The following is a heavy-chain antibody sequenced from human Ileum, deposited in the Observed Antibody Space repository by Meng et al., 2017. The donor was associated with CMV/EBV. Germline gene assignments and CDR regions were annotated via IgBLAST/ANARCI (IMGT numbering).Heavy chain of an antibody. CDR3: ARAHVIPNGNYMFDY. Sequence: QVHLQESGPGLVKPSETLSLTCSVSNGSFNIYYWSWPGQPPGKGLSFIPSISSRGDTNKNPPLRSRVAISIDTTKEHFSLRLTSVTAADTAVYYCARAHVIPNGNYMFDYWGQGALVTVSS. J-gene: IGHJ4*02. D-gene: IGHD1-7*01. CDR1: NGSFNIYY. V-gene: IGHV4-4*08. CDR2: ISSRGDT.